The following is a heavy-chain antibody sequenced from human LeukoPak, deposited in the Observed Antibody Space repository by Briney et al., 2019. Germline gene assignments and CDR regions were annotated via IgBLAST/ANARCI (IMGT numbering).Heavy chain of an antibody. CDR3: ARVSSGWHGYLDY. J-gene: IGHJ4*02. CDR1: GGTFSSYA. V-gene: IGHV1-69*13. CDR2: IIPIFGTG. D-gene: IGHD6-25*01. Sequence: GASVKVSCKASGGTFSSYAISWVRQAPGQGLEWMGGIIPIFGTGNYAQKFQGRVTITADESASTAYMDLSSLRSEDTAVYYCARVSSGWHGYLDYWGQGTPVTVSS.